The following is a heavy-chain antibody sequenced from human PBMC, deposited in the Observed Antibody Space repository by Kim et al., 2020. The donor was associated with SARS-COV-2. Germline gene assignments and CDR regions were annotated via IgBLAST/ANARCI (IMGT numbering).Heavy chain of an antibody. CDR3: ARSLRYFDWSERGKYYYYGMDV. Sequence: GGSLRLSCAASGFTFSSYSMNWVRQAPGKGLEWVSSISSSSYIYYADSVKGRFTISRDNAKNSLYLQMNSLRAEDTAVYYCARSLRYFDWSERGKYYYYGMDVWGQGTTVTVSS. V-gene: IGHV3-21*01. CDR1: GFTFSSYS. J-gene: IGHJ6*02. CDR2: ISSSSYI. D-gene: IGHD3-9*01.